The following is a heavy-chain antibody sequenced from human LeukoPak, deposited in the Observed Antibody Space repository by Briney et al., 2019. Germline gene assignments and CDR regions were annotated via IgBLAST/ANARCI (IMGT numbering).Heavy chain of an antibody. J-gene: IGHJ4*02. CDR3: AKDIGAVAGPFDY. CDR2: ISWNSGSI. D-gene: IGHD6-19*01. V-gene: IGHV3-9*03. Sequence: GGSLRLSCAASGFTFDDYAMHWVRLAPGKGLEWVSGISWNSGSIGYADSVKGRFTISRDNAKNSLYLQMNSLRAEDMALYYCAKDIGAVAGPFDYWGQGTLVTVSS. CDR1: GFTFDDYA.